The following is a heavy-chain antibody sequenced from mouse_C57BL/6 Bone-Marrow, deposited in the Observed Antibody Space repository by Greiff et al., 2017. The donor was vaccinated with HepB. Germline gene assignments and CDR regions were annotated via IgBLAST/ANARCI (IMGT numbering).Heavy chain of an antibody. CDR2: IDPSDSYT. CDR3: AREGYDYVDY. J-gene: IGHJ2*01. V-gene: IGHV1-69*01. Sequence: QVQLQQPGAELVMPGASVKLSCKASGYTFTRYWMHWVKQRPGQGLEWIGEIDPSDSYTNYNQKFKGKSTLTVDKSSSTAYMQLSSLTSEDSAVYYCAREGYDYVDYWGQGTTLTVSS. CDR1: GYTFTRYW. D-gene: IGHD2-3*01.